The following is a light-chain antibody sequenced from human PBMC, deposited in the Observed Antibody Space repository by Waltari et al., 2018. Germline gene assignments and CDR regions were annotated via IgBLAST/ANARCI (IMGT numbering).Light chain of an antibody. CDR2: TDS. J-gene: IGLJ3*02. V-gene: IGLV1-44*01. Sequence: QSVLTQPPSASGSPGQRVTISCSGSRSNIGSNTVNWYQQIPGTAPKLLIYTDSQRHSGVPARFSGSKSGNSGYLAISGLQSEDEADYYCAAWDDGLNGWVFGGRTKLTVL. CDR1: RSNIGSNT. CDR3: AAWDDGLNGWV.